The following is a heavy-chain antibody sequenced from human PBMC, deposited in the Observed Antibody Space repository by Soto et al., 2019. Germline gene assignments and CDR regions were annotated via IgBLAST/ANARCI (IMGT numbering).Heavy chain of an antibody. J-gene: IGHJ4*02. D-gene: IGHD2-15*01. Sequence: GGSLRLSCAATGFTFSPYYMSWVRQAPGKGLEWLAMTTQDGNDKHYVDSVRGRFTISRDNSKNTLYLQMNSLRAEDTAVYYCARDGYCSGGSCYSVPVFDYWGQGTLVTVSS. V-gene: IGHV3-7*01. CDR1: GFTFSPYY. CDR2: TTQDGNDK. CDR3: ARDGYCSGGSCYSVPVFDY.